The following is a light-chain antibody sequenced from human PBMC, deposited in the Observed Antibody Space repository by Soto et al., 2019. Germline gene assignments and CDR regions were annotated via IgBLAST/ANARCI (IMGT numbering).Light chain of an antibody. CDR1: QNIRSD. CDR3: QQYINWT. Sequence: DIVMTQSPATLSVSPGERATLSCRASQNIRSDLAWYQQKPGQAPRLIMYGASIRATGIPARFSGSGSGTDFTLTISSLQSEDLAIYYCQQYINWTFGQGTKMEIK. CDR2: GAS. V-gene: IGKV3-15*01. J-gene: IGKJ1*01.